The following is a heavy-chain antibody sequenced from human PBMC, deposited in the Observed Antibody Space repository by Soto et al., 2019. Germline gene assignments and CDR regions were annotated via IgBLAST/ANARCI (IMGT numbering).Heavy chain of an antibody. CDR1: EFTFSSYA. J-gene: IGHJ4*02. CDR2: ISGSGGTT. V-gene: IGHV3-23*01. Sequence: PGGSLRLSCAASEFTFSSYAMSWVRQAPGKGLEWVSAISGSGGTTYYADSVKGRFTISRDNSKNTLYLQMNSLRAEDTAVYYCAKDLNIVATAPFDYWGQGTLVTVSS. CDR3: AKDLNIVATAPFDY. D-gene: IGHD5-12*01.